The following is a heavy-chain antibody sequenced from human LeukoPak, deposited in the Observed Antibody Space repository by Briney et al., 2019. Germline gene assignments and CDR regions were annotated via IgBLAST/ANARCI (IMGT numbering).Heavy chain of an antibody. J-gene: IGHJ4*02. CDR2: ISRTTGTT. CDR1: GFTFSDNA. V-gene: IGHV3-23*01. CDR3: AKGSHFAN. Sequence: SGGSLRLSCAASGFTFSDNAMSWVRQAPGKGLEWVSTISRTTGTTYCADSVKGRFTISRDNSKNTVSLQVNSLRAEDTAVYYCAKGSHFANCGQGTLVTVSS.